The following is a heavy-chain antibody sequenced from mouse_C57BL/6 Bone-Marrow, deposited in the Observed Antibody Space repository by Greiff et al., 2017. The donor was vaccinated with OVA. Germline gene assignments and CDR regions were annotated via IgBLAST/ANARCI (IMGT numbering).Heavy chain of an antibody. J-gene: IGHJ1*03. D-gene: IGHD2-4*01. CDR1: GYAFTNYL. CDR3: ARSFYDYPWYFDV. Sequence: VQLQQSGAELVRPGTSVKVSCKASGYAFTNYLIEWVKQRPGQGLEWIGVINPGSGGTNYNEKFKGKATLTADKSSSTAYMQLSSLTSEDSAVYFCARSFYDYPWYFDVWGTGTTVTVSS. V-gene: IGHV1-54*01. CDR2: INPGSGGT.